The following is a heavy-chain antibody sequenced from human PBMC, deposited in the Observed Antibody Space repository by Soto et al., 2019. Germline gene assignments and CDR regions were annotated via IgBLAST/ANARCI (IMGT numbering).Heavy chain of an antibody. J-gene: IGHJ6*03. Sequence: EVQLLESGGGLVQPGGSLRLSCAASGFTFSNYAMAWVRQAPGKGLEWVSSISPNSGDTYYADSVKGRSAIFRDNSKNTLYLQVNGLRAEDTAVYFCAGRDYELVYYYMDVWGKGTTITVSS. CDR2: ISPNSGDT. CDR1: GFTFSNYA. V-gene: IGHV3-23*01. D-gene: IGHD4-17*01. CDR3: AGRDYELVYYYMDV.